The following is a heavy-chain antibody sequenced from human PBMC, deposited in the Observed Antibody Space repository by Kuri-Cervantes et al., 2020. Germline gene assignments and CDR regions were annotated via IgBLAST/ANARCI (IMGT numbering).Heavy chain of an antibody. V-gene: IGHV1-69*05. CDR2: IIPIFGTA. Sequence: SVKVSCKASGGTFSSYAISWVRQAPGQGLEWMGGIIPIFGTANYAQKLQGRVTMTTDTSTSTAYMELRSLRSDDTAVYYCARDHRFLEWLLYYGMDVWGQGTTVTVSS. CDR3: ARDHRFLEWLLYYGMDV. D-gene: IGHD3-3*01. CDR1: GGTFSSYA. J-gene: IGHJ6*02.